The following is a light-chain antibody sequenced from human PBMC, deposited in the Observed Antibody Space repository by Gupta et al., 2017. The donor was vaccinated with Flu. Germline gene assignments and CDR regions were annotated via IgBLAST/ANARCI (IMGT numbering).Light chain of an antibody. CDR3: QQDEYYPYI. CDR2: KTS. J-gene: IGKJ2*01. Sequence: DIQMTQSPSTLSASVGDRVTITCRASQNIYNWLAWYQQEPGKVPKLIIYKTSDLQTGVPSRFSGSGSGTEFTLTINSLQPADFATYFCQQDEYYPYIFGQGTRMEIK. V-gene: IGKV1-5*03. CDR1: QNIYNW.